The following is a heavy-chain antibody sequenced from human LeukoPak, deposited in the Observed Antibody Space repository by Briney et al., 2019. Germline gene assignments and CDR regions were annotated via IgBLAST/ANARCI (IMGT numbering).Heavy chain of an antibody. V-gene: IGHV3-48*03. CDR3: ARDLSAFYGDYEKQSFGFDY. CDR1: GFTFSSYE. D-gene: IGHD4-17*01. Sequence: PGGSLRLSCAASGFTFSSYEMNWVRQAPGKGLEWVSYISSSGSTIYYADSVKGRFTISRDNAKNSLYLQMNSLRAEDTAVYYCARDLSAFYGDYEKQSFGFDYWGQGTLVTVSS. CDR2: ISSSGSTI. J-gene: IGHJ4*02.